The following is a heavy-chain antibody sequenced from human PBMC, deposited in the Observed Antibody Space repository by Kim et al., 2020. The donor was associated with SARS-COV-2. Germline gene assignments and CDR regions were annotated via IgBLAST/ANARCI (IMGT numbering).Heavy chain of an antibody. CDR2: MNPNSGNT. V-gene: IGHV1-8*01. CDR1: GYTFTSYD. D-gene: IGHD3-22*01. J-gene: IGHJ3*02. Sequence: ASVKVSCKASGYTFTSYDINWVRQATGQGLEWMGWMNPNSGNTGYAQKFQGRVTMTRNTSISTAYMELSSLRSEDTAVYYCARGQAIVVANKVNDAFDIWGQGTMVTVSS. CDR3: ARGQAIVVANKVNDAFDI.